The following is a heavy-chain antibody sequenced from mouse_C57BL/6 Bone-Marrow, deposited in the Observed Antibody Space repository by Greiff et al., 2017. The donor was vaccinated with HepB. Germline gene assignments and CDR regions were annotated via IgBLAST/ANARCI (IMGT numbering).Heavy chain of an antibody. Sequence: EVKLVESGGGLVQPGESLKLSCESNEYAFPSHDMSWVRKTPEKRLELVAAINSDGGSTYYPDTMERRFIISRDSTKKTLSRQMSSLRSEDTALYYGARLGRGGAMDYWGQGTSVTVSS. CDR3: ARLGRGGAMDY. CDR2: INSDGGST. CDR1: EYAFPSHD. V-gene: IGHV5-2*03. J-gene: IGHJ4*01.